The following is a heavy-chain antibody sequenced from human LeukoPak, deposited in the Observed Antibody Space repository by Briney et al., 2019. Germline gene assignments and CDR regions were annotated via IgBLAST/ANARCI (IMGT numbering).Heavy chain of an antibody. CDR3: AARGIAAAGARFDP. Sequence: GASVKVSCKASGYTFTGYYMHWVRQAPGQGLEWMGWINPNSGGTNYAQKFQGRVTMTRDTSISTAYMERSRLRSDDTAVYYCAARGIAAAGARFDPWGQGTLVTVSS. D-gene: IGHD6-13*01. CDR1: GYTFTGYY. V-gene: IGHV1-2*02. J-gene: IGHJ5*02. CDR2: INPNSGGT.